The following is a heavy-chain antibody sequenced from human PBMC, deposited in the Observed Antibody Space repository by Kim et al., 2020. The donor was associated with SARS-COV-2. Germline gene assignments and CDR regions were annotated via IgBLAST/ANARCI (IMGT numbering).Heavy chain of an antibody. Sequence: NTNYAQKLQGRVTMTTDTSTSTAYMELRSLRSDDTAVYYCARGWGTAIGYWGQGTLVTVSS. CDR3: ARGWGTAIGY. V-gene: IGHV1-18*01. CDR2: NT. D-gene: IGHD3-16*01. J-gene: IGHJ4*02.